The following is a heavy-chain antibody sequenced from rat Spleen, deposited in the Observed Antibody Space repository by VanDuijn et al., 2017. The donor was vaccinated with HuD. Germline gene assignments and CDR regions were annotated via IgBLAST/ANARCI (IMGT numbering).Heavy chain of an antibody. D-gene: IGHD1-1*01. V-gene: IGHV5-29*01. CDR3: ARQYSGDFDY. CDR1: GFTFSSYW. CDR2: ISYDGSDT. Sequence: EVQLVESDGGLVQPGRSLKLSCAASGFTFSSYWMYWIRQAPGKGLEWVATISYDGSDTYYRDSVKGRFTVSRDNAKSTLYLQMDSLRSEDTATYYCARQYSGDFDYWGQGVMVTVSS. J-gene: IGHJ2*01.